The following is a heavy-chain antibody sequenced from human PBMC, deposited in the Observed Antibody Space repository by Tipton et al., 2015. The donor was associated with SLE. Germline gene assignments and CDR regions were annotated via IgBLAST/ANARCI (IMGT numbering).Heavy chain of an antibody. CDR1: GDSIISSY. CDR2: IYYSGTT. Sequence: TLSLTCTVSGDSIISSYWSWIRQPPGKGLEWIGYIYYSGTTNYNPSLKSRVTISVDTSKNQVSLKLSSVTAADTAMYYCASARDHWLVYDYWGQGTLVTVSS. CDR3: ASARDHWLVYDY. V-gene: IGHV4-59*07. J-gene: IGHJ4*02. D-gene: IGHD6-19*01.